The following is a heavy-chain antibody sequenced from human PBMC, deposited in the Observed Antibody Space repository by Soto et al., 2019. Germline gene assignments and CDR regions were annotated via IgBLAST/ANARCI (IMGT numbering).Heavy chain of an antibody. Sequence: GGSLRLSCTASGFAFTSYGMGWVRQSPGKGLQWVSTIRGDGGQTHYTDSVKGRFSISRDNSKNKVYLQMDSLSAEDTAMYFCARDVGLDADDFFAYWGQGTQVTLSS. D-gene: IGHD2-15*01. CDR3: ARDVGLDADDFFAY. V-gene: IGHV3-23*01. J-gene: IGHJ4*02. CDR2: IRGDGGQT. CDR1: GFAFTSYG.